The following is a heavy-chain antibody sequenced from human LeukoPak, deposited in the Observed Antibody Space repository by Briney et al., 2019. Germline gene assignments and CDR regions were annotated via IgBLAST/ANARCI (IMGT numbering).Heavy chain of an antibody. D-gene: IGHD5-24*01. CDR1: GGSITSTTYY. CDR3: ARESRTVQMATSMHGHRFDP. CDR2: IYTSGIT. Sequence: PSETLSLTCTVSGGSITSTTYYWSWIRQPAGKGPEWIGRIYTSGITAYNPSLESRVTISIDTSKNQFSLRLYSVTAADTAVYYCARESRTVQMATSMHGHRFDPWGQGTLVTVSS. J-gene: IGHJ5*02. V-gene: IGHV4-61*02.